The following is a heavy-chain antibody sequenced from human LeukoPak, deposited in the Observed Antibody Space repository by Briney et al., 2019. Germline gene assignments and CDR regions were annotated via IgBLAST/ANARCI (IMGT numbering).Heavy chain of an antibody. Sequence: GRSLRLSCAASGFTFSSYAMHWVRQAPGKGLEWVAVISYDGSNKYYADSVKGRFTISRDNSKNTLYLQMNSLRAEDTAVYYCARGRGRLLVNWFDPWGQGTLVTVSS. D-gene: IGHD2-21*02. CDR1: GFTFSSYA. CDR3: ARGRGRLLVNWFDP. CDR2: ISYDGSNK. V-gene: IGHV3-30-3*01. J-gene: IGHJ5*02.